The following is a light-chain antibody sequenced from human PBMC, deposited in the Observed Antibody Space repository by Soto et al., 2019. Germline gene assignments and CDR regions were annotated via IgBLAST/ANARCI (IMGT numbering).Light chain of an antibody. J-gene: IGKJ1*01. CDR1: QSVSSSY. CDR2: GAS. CDR3: QQYNNWPRT. Sequence: EIVLTQSPGTLSLSPGERATLSCRASQSVSSSYLAWYQQKPGQAPRLLIYGASTRATGIPARFSGSGSGTEFTLTISSLQSEDFAVYCCQQYNNWPRTFGQGTKVDTK. V-gene: IGKV3-15*01.